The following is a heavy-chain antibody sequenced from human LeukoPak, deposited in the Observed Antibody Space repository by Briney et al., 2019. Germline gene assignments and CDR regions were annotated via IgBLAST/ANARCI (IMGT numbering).Heavy chain of an antibody. CDR1: GGTFSSYA. CDR2: IIPILGIA. CDR3: ARSITMVRGVIINWFDP. D-gene: IGHD3-10*01. V-gene: IGHV1-69*04. J-gene: IGHJ5*02. Sequence: ASVKVSCKASGGTFSSYAISWVRQAPGQGLEWMGRIIPILGIANYAQKFQGRVTITADKSTSTAYMELSSLRSEDTAVYYCARSITMVRGVIINWFDPWGQGTLVTVSS.